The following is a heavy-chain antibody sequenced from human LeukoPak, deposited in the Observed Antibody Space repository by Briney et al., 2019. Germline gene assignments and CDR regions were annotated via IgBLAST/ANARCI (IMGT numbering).Heavy chain of an antibody. Sequence: GGSLRLSCAASGFTFSNVWMSWVRQAPGKGLEWVGRIKSKTDGGTTDYAAPVKGRFTISRDDSKNTLYLQMNSLKTDDTAVYYCAKDSAYYYDSSGYYYDWGQGTLVTVSS. CDR1: GFTFSNVW. V-gene: IGHV3-15*01. D-gene: IGHD3-22*01. CDR3: AKDSAYYYDSSGYYYD. CDR2: IKSKTDGGTT. J-gene: IGHJ4*02.